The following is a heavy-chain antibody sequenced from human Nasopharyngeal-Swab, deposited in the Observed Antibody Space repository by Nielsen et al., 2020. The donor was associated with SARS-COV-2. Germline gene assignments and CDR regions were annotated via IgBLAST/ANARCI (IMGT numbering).Heavy chain of an antibody. CDR2: ISSSGSTI. J-gene: IGHJ6*02. V-gene: IGHV3-48*03. CDR1: GFTFSSYE. D-gene: IGHD3-22*01. Sequence: GESLKISCAASGFTFSSYEMNWVRQAPGKGLEWVSYISSSGSTIYYADSVKGRFTISRDNAKNSLYLQMNSLRAEDTAVYYCARAVTMIVVYYYGMDVWGQGTSVTVS. CDR3: ARAVTMIVVYYYGMDV.